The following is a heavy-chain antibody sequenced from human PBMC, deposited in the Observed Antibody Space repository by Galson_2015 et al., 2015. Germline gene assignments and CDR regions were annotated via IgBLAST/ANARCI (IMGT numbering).Heavy chain of an antibody. D-gene: IGHD3-16*01. Sequence: TLSLTCTVSGGSVSSGSYYWSWIRQPAGEGLEWIGRMYTTGSTDYNPSLKSRVTISLDTSKNQFSLELTSVTAADTAVYYCAGARSRFIFDSWGQGSMVTVSS. CDR1: GGSVSSGSYY. CDR3: AGARSRFIFDS. J-gene: IGHJ4*02. V-gene: IGHV4-61*02. CDR2: MYTTGST.